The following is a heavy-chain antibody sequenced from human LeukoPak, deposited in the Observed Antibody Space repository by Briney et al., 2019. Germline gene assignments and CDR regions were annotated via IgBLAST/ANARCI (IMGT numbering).Heavy chain of an antibody. D-gene: IGHD5-12*01. Sequence: GTSLRLSCVTSGLTFTNHGFHWLRRAADKGLGWVAFVRNDGFDTYHSNSVKGRFSISRDDSKNTVYLQMNSLRAEDTAMYYCARGRYSGTTYYFDYWGQGTLVTVSS. CDR2: VRNDGFDT. J-gene: IGHJ4*02. CDR3: ARGRYSGTTYYFDY. CDR1: GLTFTNHG. V-gene: IGHV3-33*01.